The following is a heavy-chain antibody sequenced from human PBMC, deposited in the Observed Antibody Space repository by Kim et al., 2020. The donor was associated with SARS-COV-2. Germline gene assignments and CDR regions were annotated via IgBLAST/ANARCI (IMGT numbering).Heavy chain of an antibody. J-gene: IGHJ3*02. CDR2: ISGYNGNT. CDR3: ARNVGATEGLDAFDI. D-gene: IGHD1-26*01. Sequence: ASVKVSCKASGYTFTSYGISWVRQAPGQGLEWMKWISGYNGNTNYVRKFQGRVTMTTDTSTSPAYMERRSLRSDDTAVYYCARNVGATEGLDAFDIWGQGTMVTVSS. V-gene: IGHV1-18*01. CDR1: GYTFTSYG.